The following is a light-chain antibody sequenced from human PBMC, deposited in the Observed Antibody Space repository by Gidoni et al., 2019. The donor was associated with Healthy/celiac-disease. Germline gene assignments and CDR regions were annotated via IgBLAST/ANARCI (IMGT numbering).Light chain of an antibody. CDR3: QQYYSTPLT. Sequence: IVMTQSPEPLAVSLGERATINCKPSQSVLYSHNNKNDLAWYQQKPGQPPKLLIYGASTRESGVPDRFSGSGSGTDFTLSISSLQAEDVAVYYCQQYYSTPLTFGGGTKVEIK. J-gene: IGKJ4*01. CDR1: QSVLYSHNNKND. V-gene: IGKV4-1*01. CDR2: GAS.